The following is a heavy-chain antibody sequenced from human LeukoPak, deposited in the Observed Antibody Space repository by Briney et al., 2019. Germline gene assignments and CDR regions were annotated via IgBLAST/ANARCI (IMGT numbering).Heavy chain of an antibody. J-gene: IGHJ4*02. CDR3: AKSRAAAGTPRLFDY. CDR2: ISSSSSYI. CDR1: GFTFSSYS. Sequence: GGSLRLSCAASGFTFSSYSMNWVRQAPGKGLEWVSSISSSSSYIYYADSVKGRFTISRDNAKNSLYLQMNSLRAGDTAVYYCAKSRAAAGTPRLFDYWGQGTLVTVSS. D-gene: IGHD6-13*01. V-gene: IGHV3-21*01.